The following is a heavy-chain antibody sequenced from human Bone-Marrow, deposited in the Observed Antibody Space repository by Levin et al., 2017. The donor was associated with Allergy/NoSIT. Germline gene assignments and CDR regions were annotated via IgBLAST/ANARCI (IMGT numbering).Heavy chain of an antibody. D-gene: IGHD3-3*01. CDR2: ISTSGSDI. CDR3: SRDKPKRAIFGVITGRYFDY. Sequence: GESLKISCAASGFTFIAYEMNWVRQAPGKGLEWIAYISTSGSDIYYADSVKGRFTIARDNARNSLYLQMNSLRVEDTATYYCSRDKPKRAIFGVITGRYFDYWGQGTLVTVSS. J-gene: IGHJ4*02. V-gene: IGHV3-48*03. CDR1: GFTFIAYE.